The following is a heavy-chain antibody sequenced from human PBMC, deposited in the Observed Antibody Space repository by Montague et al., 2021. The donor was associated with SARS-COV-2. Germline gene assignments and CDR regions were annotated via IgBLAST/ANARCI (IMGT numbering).Heavy chain of an antibody. CDR2: NYHAGST. D-gene: IGHD3-9*01. CDR1: GGSISRSSYY. Sequence: SETLSLTCSVSGGSISRSSYYWGWIRQPPGKGLEWVGNNYHAGSTNYTLTLKSRATIFVDTSNSHFSLKPTSVTAADTAVYYCARQFRYYAWRADYWGQGTLVTVSS. CDR3: ARQFRYYAWRADY. J-gene: IGHJ4*02. V-gene: IGHV4-39*07.